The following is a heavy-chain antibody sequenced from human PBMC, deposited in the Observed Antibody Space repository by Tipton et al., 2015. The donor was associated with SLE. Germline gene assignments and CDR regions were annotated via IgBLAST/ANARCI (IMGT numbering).Heavy chain of an antibody. J-gene: IGHJ6*03. CDR3: AREGCSSTSCYGYYYMDV. Sequence: TLSLTCTVSGGSISSGGYYWSWIRQHPGKGLEWIGYIYYSGSTYYNPSLKSRVTISVDTSKNQFSLKLSSVTAAGTAVYYCAREGCSSTSCYGYYYMDVWGKGTTVTVSS. D-gene: IGHD2-2*01. CDR2: IYYSGST. CDR1: GGSISSGGYY. V-gene: IGHV4-31*03.